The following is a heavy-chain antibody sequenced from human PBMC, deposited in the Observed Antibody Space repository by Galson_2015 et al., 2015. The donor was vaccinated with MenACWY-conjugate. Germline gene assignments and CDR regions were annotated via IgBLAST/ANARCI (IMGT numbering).Heavy chain of an antibody. D-gene: IGHD3-16*01. CDR2: IKEDGSET. Sequence: SPRLSCAASGFTFSHYWMNWVRQVPGKGLERVASIKEDGSETYYVDSVRGRFTVSRDNAQDSLYLQMNSLRAEDTAVYYCVQLITLDFWGQGTLVTVSS. CDR3: VQLITLDF. J-gene: IGHJ4*02. CDR1: GFTFSHYW. V-gene: IGHV3-7*03.